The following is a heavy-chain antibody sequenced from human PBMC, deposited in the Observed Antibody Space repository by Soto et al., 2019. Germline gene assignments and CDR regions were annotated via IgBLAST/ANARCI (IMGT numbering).Heavy chain of an antibody. Sequence: SETLSLTCTVSGGSVSSGSYYWSWIRQPPGKGLEWIGYIYYSGSTNYNPSLKSRVTISVDTSKNQFSLKLSSVTAADTAVYYCAREDGYNYRFDYWGQGTLVTVSS. J-gene: IGHJ4*02. V-gene: IGHV4-61*01. CDR1: GGSVSSGSYY. D-gene: IGHD5-12*01. CDR2: IYYSGST. CDR3: AREDGYNYRFDY.